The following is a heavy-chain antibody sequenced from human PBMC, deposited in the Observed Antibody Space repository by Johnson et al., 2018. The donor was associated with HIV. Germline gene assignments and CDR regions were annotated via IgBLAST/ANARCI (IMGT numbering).Heavy chain of an antibody. CDR1: GFTFSNAW. Sequence: VQLVESGGGLVKPGGSLRLSCAASGFTFSNAWMSWVRQAPGKGLEWVGRIKSKTDGGTTDYAAPVKGRFTISRDDSKTTLYLQMNSLRAEDTAVYYCARDRGYWDAFDIWGQGTMVTVSS. D-gene: IGHD3-22*01. CDR3: ARDRGYWDAFDI. V-gene: IGHV3-15*01. J-gene: IGHJ3*02. CDR2: IKSKTDGGTT.